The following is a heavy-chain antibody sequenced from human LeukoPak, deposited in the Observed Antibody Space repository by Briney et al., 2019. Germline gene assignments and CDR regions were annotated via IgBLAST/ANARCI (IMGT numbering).Heavy chain of an antibody. Sequence: ASVKVSCKASGYTFTSYGISWVRQAPGQGLEWMGWISAYNGNTNSAQKLQGRVTMTTDTSTSTAWMELRSLRSDDTAVYYCARKDSSWYLDPWGQGTLVTVSS. CDR3: ARKDSSWYLDP. CDR2: ISAYNGNT. CDR1: GYTFTSYG. J-gene: IGHJ5*02. D-gene: IGHD6-13*01. V-gene: IGHV1-18*01.